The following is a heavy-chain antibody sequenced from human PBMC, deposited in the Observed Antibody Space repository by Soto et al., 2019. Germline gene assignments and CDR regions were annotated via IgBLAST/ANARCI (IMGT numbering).Heavy chain of an antibody. CDR1: GRTFSSYA. V-gene: IGHV1-69*13. J-gene: IGHJ5*02. CDR3: ARYINYYDSSGYYPNWFDP. Sequence: SVKVSCKASGRTFSSYAISWVRQAPGQGLEWMGGIIPIFGTANYAQKFQGRVTITADESTSTAYMELSSLRSEDTAVYYCARYINYYDSSGYYPNWFDPWGQGTPVTVSS. CDR2: IIPIFGTA. D-gene: IGHD3-22*01.